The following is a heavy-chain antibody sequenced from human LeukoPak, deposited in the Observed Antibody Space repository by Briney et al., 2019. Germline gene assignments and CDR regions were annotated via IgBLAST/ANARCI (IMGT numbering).Heavy chain of an antibody. Sequence: GESLKISCKGSGYIFTTYWISWVRQMPGKSLEWMGRIDPSDSYTDYSPSFQGHVTISADKSSSTAYLHWNSLTASDTAMYYCARHPRGRALRLFDYWGQGTLVTVSS. CDR1: GYIFTTYW. D-gene: IGHD3-10*01. CDR2: IDPSDSYT. CDR3: ARHPRGRALRLFDY. J-gene: IGHJ4*02. V-gene: IGHV5-10-1*01.